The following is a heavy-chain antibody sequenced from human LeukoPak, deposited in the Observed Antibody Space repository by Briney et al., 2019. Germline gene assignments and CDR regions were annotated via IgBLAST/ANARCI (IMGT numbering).Heavy chain of an antibody. D-gene: IGHD3-22*01. CDR3: VRQPTPYYYDRSGYYLDF. J-gene: IGHJ4*02. V-gene: IGHV5-51*01. Sequence: GESLKISCKGSGYSFTSYWIGWVRQMPGKGLEWMGIIHPGDSDTRYSPSFQGHVIISVDKSISTAYLQWSSLKASDTAMYYCVRQPTPYYYDRSGYYLDFWGQGTLVTVSS. CDR1: GYSFTSYW. CDR2: IHPGDSDT.